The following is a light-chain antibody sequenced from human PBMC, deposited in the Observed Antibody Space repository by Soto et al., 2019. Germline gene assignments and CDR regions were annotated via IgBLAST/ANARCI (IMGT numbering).Light chain of an antibody. Sequence: EIVLTQSPGTLSLSPGERVTLSCRASQSVSSSYLAWYQQKPGQAPRLLIYGASSRTTGIPDRFSGSGSGTDFTLTITSLQPEDFATYYCQQSYTTPPTFGGGTKVDI. J-gene: IGKJ4*01. CDR2: GAS. CDR1: QSVSSSY. V-gene: IGKV3-20*01. CDR3: QQSYTTPPT.